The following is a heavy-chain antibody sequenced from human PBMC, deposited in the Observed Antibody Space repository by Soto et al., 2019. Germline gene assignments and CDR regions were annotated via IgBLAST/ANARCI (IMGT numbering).Heavy chain of an antibody. CDR3: ARDPMVRGVTY. V-gene: IGHV4-30-4*01. D-gene: IGHD3-10*01. J-gene: IGHJ4*02. Sequence: SETLSLTCTVSGGSISSGDYYWSWIRQPPGKGLEWIGYIYYSGSTYYNPSLKSRVTISVDTSKNQFSLKLSSVTAADTAVYYCARDPMVRGVTYWGQGTLVTVSS. CDR2: IYYSGST. CDR1: GGSISSGDYY.